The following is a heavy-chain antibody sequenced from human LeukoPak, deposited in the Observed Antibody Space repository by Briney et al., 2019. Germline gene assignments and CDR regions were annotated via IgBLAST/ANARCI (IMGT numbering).Heavy chain of an antibody. D-gene: IGHD6-13*01. V-gene: IGHV3-9*01. J-gene: IGHJ3*02. Sequence: GGSLRLSCAASGFTFSDYWMHWVSHAPGKGLEWVSGISWNSGSIGYADSVKGRFTISRDNAKNSLYLQMNSLRAEDTAVYYCARILSSSHAFDIWGQGTMVTVSS. CDR1: GFTFSDYW. CDR2: ISWNSGSI. CDR3: ARILSSSHAFDI.